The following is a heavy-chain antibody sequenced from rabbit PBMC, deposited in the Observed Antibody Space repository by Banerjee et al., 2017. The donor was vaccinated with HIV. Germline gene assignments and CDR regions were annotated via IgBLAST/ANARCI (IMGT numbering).Heavy chain of an antibody. D-gene: IGHD1-1*01. Sequence: QEQLVESGGGLVQPGGSLKLSCKASGFDFSSYGVSWVRQAPGKGLEWIGYIDPVFGSTYYASWVNGRFTISKTSSTTVTLQMNSLTAADTATYFCARPDYTGSGGYAYGFSLWGQGTLVTVS. J-gene: IGHJ4*01. CDR1: GFDFSSYG. V-gene: IGHV1S39*01. CDR3: ARPDYTGSGGYAYGFSL. CDR2: IDPVFGST.